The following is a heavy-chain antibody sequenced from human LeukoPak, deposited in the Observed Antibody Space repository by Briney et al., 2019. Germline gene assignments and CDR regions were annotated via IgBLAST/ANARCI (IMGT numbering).Heavy chain of an antibody. D-gene: IGHD4-17*01. CDR1: GFTFSSYG. CDR2: ISYDGSNK. CDR3: AKDLLYGDYPSSGMDV. V-gene: IGHV3-30*18. J-gene: IGHJ6*02. Sequence: GRSLRLSCAASGFTFSSYGMHWVRQAPGKRLEWVAVISYDGSNKYYADSVKGRFTISRDNSKNTLYLQMNSQRAEDTAVYYCAKDLLYGDYPSSGMDVWGQGTTVTVSS.